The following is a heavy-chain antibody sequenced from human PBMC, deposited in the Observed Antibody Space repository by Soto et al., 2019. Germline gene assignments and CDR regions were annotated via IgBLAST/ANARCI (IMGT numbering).Heavy chain of an antibody. D-gene: IGHD4-17*01. CDR1: GGSLSNFG. J-gene: IGHJ6*02. Sequence: QVQLVQSGAEVKKPGSSVKVSCKASGGSLSNFGISWVRQAPGQGLEWMGGIIPVFGTANYAQKFQGRVTIXAQXSTSIVYMNVTSLRSEDTAVYYCARGDATKIVVTTYYGMDVWGQGTTVTVSS. CDR2: IIPVFGTA. V-gene: IGHV1-69*12. CDR3: ARGDATKIVVTTYYGMDV.